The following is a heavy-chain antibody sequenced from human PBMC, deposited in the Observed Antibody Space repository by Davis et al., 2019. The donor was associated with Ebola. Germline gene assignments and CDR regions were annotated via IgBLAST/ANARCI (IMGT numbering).Heavy chain of an antibody. V-gene: IGHV4-39*01. CDR2: IYYSGST. D-gene: IGHD3-9*01. Sequence: PSETLSLTCTVSGGSISSSRYYWGWIRQPPGKGLEWIGSIYYSGSTYYNPSLKSRVTISVDTSKNQFSLKLSSVTAADTAVYYCARLARAGFDWLLSGFWFDPWGQGTLVTVSS. CDR1: GGSISSSRYY. CDR3: ARLARAGFDWLLSGFWFDP. J-gene: IGHJ5*02.